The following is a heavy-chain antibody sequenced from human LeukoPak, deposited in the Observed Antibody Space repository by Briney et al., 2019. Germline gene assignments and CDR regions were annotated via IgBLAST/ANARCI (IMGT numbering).Heavy chain of an antibody. V-gene: IGHV1-18*01. J-gene: IGHJ6*02. CDR3: ARVLGTTGYYYYGMDV. Sequence: GASVKVSCKASGYTFTSYGISWVRQAPGHGLEWMGWISAYNGNTNYAQKLQGRVTMTTDTSTSTAYMELRSLRSDDTAVYYCARVLGTTGYYYYGMDVWGQGTTVTVSS. CDR2: ISAYNGNT. D-gene: IGHD4-17*01. CDR1: GYTFTSYG.